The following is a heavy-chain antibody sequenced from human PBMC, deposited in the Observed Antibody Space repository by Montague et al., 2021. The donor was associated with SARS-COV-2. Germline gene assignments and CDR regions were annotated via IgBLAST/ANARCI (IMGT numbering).Heavy chain of an antibody. J-gene: IGHJ4*02. CDR1: GFIFSDYA. V-gene: IGHV3-23*01. Sequence: SLRLSCAASGFIFSDYAMNWVRQAPGKGLEWVSTIDYHDGVNKHYAESVEGRFTISRDNSRNTVYLQMTSLRGEDTAVYYCARGGRGTSYYWEYWGQGTLVTVSS. D-gene: IGHD2-2*01. CDR3: ARGGRGTSYYWEY. CDR2: IDYHDGVNK.